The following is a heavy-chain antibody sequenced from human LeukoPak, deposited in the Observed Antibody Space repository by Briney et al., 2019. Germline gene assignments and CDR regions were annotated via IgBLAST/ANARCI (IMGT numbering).Heavy chain of an antibody. V-gene: IGHV4-59*01. CDR1: SGSISGYY. J-gene: IGHJ4*02. Sequence: SETLSFTCTVSSGSISGYYWSWIRQSPGKGLEYIGYISYSGSTSYNPSLMSRVTISVDTSKKQFSLRLSSVTAADTAVYYCARFRAADGTVYYFDYWGQGTLVTVSS. CDR2: ISYSGST. CDR3: ARFRAADGTVYYFDY. D-gene: IGHD6-13*01.